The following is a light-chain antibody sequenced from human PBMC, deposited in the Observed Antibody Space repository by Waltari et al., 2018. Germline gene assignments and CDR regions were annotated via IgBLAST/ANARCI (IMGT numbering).Light chain of an antibody. Sequence: EIVLTQSPGTLSFSLGERATVSCRASQSVSRALAWYQQKPGQAPRLLIYGASTRATGIPDRFSGSGSETDFSLTISRLEPDDFAVYYCQHYLRLPVTFVQGTTVEI. CDR1: QSVSRA. V-gene: IGKV3-20*01. J-gene: IGKJ1*01. CDR2: GAS. CDR3: QHYLRLPVT.